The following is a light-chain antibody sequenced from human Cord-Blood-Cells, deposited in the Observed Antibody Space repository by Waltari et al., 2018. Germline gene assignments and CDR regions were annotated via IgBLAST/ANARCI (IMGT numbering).Light chain of an antibody. J-gene: IGLJ1*01. V-gene: IGLV2-23*02. CDR1: RSDVGLYNL. CDR3: CSYAGSSTYV. CDR2: EVS. Sequence: QPAPTQPASVSGSPGQSITIACTGTRSDVGLYNLVVWYQQHPGKAPKLMIYEVSKRPSGVSNRFSGSKSGNTASLTISGLQAEDEADYYCCSYAGSSTYVFGTGTKVTVL.